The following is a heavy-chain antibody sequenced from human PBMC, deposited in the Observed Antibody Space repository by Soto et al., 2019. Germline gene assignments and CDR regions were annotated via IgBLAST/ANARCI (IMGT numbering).Heavy chain of an antibody. CDR3: AETTSLQWYYXDV. D-gene: IGHD1-7*01. Sequence: SQTLSLTCAISGDSVSSNSAAWNWIRQSPSRGLEWLGRTYYRSRWYNDYAVSVKSRITVNPDTSKNQFSLHLNSVTPEDTAVYYCAETTSLQWYYXDVWDKGTTVTVS. CDR1: GDSVSSNSAA. J-gene: IGHJ6*03. V-gene: IGHV6-1*01. CDR2: TYYRSRWYN.